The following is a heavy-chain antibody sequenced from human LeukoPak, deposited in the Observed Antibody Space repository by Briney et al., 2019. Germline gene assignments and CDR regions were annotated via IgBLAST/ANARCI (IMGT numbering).Heavy chain of an antibody. CDR3: ARGLMGGYPRFDY. CDR2: ISYDGSNK. D-gene: IGHD3-22*01. J-gene: IGHJ4*02. Sequence: PGGSLRLSCAASGFTFSSYAMHWVRQAPGKGLEWVAVISYDGSNKYYADSVKGRFTISRDNAKNSLYLQMNSLKDEDTAFYYCARGLMGGYPRFDYWGPGTLVTVSS. V-gene: IGHV3-30*04. CDR1: GFTFSSYA.